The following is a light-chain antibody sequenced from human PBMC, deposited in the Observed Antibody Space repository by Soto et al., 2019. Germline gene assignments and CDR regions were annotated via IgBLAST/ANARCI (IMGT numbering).Light chain of an antibody. V-gene: IGKV3-11*01. CDR2: DAS. J-gene: IGKJ2*01. Sequence: EIVLTQSPATLSLSPGERATLSCRASQSVSSYLAWYQQKPGQAPRLLIYDASNRATGIPARFSGSGSVTDFTLTISSLEPEDFAVYYCQADTFGQGTKLEIK. CDR1: QSVSSY. CDR3: QADT.